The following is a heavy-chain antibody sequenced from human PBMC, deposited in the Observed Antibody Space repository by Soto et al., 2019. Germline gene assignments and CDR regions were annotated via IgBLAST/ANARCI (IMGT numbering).Heavy chain of an antibody. Sequence: SETLSLTCAVYGGSFSGYYWSWIRQPPGKGLEWVGEINHSGSTNYNPTLKSRVTISVDTSKNQFSLKRSSGTAADTAVYYCARAESANCANGVCYAFDIWGQGTMVTVSS. CDR3: ARAESANCANGVCYAFDI. J-gene: IGHJ3*02. CDR2: INHSGST. D-gene: IGHD2-8*01. V-gene: IGHV4-34*01. CDR1: GGSFSGYY.